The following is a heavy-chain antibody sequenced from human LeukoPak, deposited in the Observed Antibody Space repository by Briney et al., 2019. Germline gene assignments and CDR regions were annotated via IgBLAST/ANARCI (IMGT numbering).Heavy chain of an antibody. J-gene: IGHJ4*02. D-gene: IGHD6-6*01. V-gene: IGHV3-48*04. Sequence: GGSLRLSCAASGFTFSSYSMNWIRQAPGKGLEWVSYISSSGSAMYYADSVKGRFTISRDNAKNSLYLQMNSLRAEDTAVYYCARGHSTSSRYFDYWGQGTLVTVSS. CDR3: ARGHSTSSRYFDY. CDR1: GFTFSSYS. CDR2: ISSSGSAM.